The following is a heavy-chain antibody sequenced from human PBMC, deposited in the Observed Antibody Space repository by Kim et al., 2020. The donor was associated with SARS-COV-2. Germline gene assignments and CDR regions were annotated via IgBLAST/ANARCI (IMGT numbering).Heavy chain of an antibody. J-gene: IGHJ5*02. D-gene: IGHD2-2*01. V-gene: IGHV3-53*01. CDR1: GFTVSSNY. CDR2: IYSGGST. Sequence: GGSLRLSCAASGFTVSSNYMSWVRQAPGKGLEWVSVIYSGGSTYYADSVKGRFTISRDNSKNTLYLQMNSLRAEDTAVYYCARVRRVVPVGSFDPWGQGTLVTVSS. CDR3: ARVRRVVPVGSFDP.